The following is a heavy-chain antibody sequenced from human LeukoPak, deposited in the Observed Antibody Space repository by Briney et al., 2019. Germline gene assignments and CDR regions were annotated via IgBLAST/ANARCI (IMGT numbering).Heavy chain of an antibody. V-gene: IGHV1-18*01. CDR1: DYTFTNYG. Sequence: GASVKVSCKASDYTFTNYGITWVRQTPGQGLEWMGWISTHDGHTICAQDLQGRVTMTTDTSTTTAYMELRRLKSDDTAVYYCATAPPGMTMGPGDYWGQGALVIVSS. J-gene: IGHJ4*02. D-gene: IGHD6-13*01. CDR3: ATAPPGMTMGPGDY. CDR2: ISTHDGHT.